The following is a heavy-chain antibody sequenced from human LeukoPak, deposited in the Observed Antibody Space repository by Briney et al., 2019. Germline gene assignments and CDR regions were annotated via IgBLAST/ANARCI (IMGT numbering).Heavy chain of an antibody. CDR3: ARDFSTQLDGYSPPYHFDY. Sequence: GGSLRLSCAAFGFTFSRHSISWVRQAPGKRLEWVSSISSDSSHIYYADSMKGRFTVSRDNAKNSLFLQMNSLRAEDTAVYYCARDFSTQLDGYSPPYHFDYWGQGALVTVSS. CDR2: ISSDSSHI. CDR1: GFTFSRHS. J-gene: IGHJ4*02. D-gene: IGHD5-24*01. V-gene: IGHV3-21*01.